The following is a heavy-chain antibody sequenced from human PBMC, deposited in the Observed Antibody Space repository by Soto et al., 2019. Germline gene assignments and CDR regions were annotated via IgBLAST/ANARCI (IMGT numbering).Heavy chain of an antibody. D-gene: IGHD3-9*01. J-gene: IGHJ4*02. V-gene: IGHV3-30-3*01. Sequence: PGGSLRLSCAASGFTFSSYAMHWVRQAPGKGLEWVAVISYDGSNKYYADSVKGRFTISRDNSKSTLSLQMNSLRGEDTAVYFCARGFATTGYLVDYWGQGTLVTVSS. CDR1: GFTFSSYA. CDR3: ARGFATTGYLVDY. CDR2: ISYDGSNK.